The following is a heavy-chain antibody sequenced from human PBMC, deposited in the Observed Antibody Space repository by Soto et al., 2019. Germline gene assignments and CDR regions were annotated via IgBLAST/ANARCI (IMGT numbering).Heavy chain of an antibody. V-gene: IGHV3-48*02. CDR2: ISGSSSTI. Sequence: EVQLVESGGGLVQPGGSLRLSCAASGFTFSSFSFNWVRQATGKGLEWVSYISGSSSTIYYADSVKGRFSISRDNPKISLYLQMNSMTNENTAVYFSAREWSGKIAGADNWFDPWGQGTLVNVSS. D-gene: IGHD6-19*01. CDR3: AREWSGKIAGADNWFDP. J-gene: IGHJ5*02. CDR1: GFTFSSFS.